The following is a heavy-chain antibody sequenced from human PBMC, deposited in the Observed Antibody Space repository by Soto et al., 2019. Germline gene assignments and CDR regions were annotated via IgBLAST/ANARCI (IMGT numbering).Heavy chain of an antibody. Sequence: SLTCTVSGGSITTGGYYWSWIRQLPGKGLEWIGHRYYSESTYYNPSLKSRVSISLDTSKNQFSLKLSFVTAADTAMYYCARTKCSGGSCYSWSLGYWGQGTPVTVSS. CDR2: RYYSEST. CDR1: GGSITTGGYY. D-gene: IGHD2-15*01. CDR3: ARTKCSGGSCYSWSLGY. V-gene: IGHV4-31*03. J-gene: IGHJ4*02.